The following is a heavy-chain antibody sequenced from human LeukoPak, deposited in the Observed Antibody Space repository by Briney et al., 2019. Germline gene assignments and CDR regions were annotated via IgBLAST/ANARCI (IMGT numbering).Heavy chain of an antibody. D-gene: IGHD5-18*01. J-gene: IGHJ4*02. CDR3: AKDRYSYAFEYSDS. CDR2: ISNDGSKK. Sequence: GGSLRLSCAASGLTFSSYGMHWVGQAPGKGLDWVAVISNDGSKKYYADSVKGRFTISRDNSKNTLSLQVSSLRAEDTAVYYCAKDRYSYAFEYSDSWGQGTLVTVSP. CDR1: GLTFSSYG. V-gene: IGHV3-30*18.